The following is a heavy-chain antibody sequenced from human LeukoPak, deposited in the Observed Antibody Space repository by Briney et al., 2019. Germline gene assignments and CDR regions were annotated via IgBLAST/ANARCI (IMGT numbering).Heavy chain of an antibody. D-gene: IGHD3-3*01. CDR3: AGTYYGFWSGYYPHYYYYYMDV. CDR2: IYYSGST. J-gene: IGHJ6*03. Sequence: SEALSLTCTVSGGSISSYYWSWIRQPPGKGLEWIGYIYYSGSTNYNPSLKSRVTISVDTSKNQFSLKLSSVTAADTAEYYCAGTYYGFWSGYYPHYYYYYMDVWGKGTTVTVSS. V-gene: IGHV4-59*01. CDR1: GGSISSYY.